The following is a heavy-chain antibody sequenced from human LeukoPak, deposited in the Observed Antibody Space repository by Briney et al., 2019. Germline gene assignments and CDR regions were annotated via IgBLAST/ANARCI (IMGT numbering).Heavy chain of an antibody. V-gene: IGHV4-59*02. CDR1: GGSVSSYY. CDR3: ARDGFSYGYGGWFDP. Sequence: SETLSLTCTVSGGSVSSYYWSWIRQPPGKGLEWRGYIYYSGSTNYNPSLKSRVTISVDTSKNQFSLKLSSVTAADTAVYYCARDGFSYGYGGWFDPWGQGTLVTVSS. D-gene: IGHD5-18*01. J-gene: IGHJ5*02. CDR2: IYYSGST.